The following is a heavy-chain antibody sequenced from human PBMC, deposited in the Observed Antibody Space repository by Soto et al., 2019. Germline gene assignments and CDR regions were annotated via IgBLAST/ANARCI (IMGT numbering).Heavy chain of an antibody. V-gene: IGHV1-69*12. CDR1: GGTFSSYA. J-gene: IGHJ6*02. Sequence: QVQLVQSGAEVKKPGSSVKVSCKASGGTFSSYAISWVRQAPGQGLEWMGGIIPIFGTANYAQKFQGRVTITADESTSTPYMELSSLRSEDTAVYYCARGITGTVSYYYGMDVWGQGTTVTVSS. CDR2: IIPIFGTA. D-gene: IGHD1-20*01. CDR3: ARGITGTVSYYYGMDV.